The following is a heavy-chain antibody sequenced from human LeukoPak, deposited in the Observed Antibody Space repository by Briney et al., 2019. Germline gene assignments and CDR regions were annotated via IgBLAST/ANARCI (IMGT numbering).Heavy chain of an antibody. CDR1: AYTFTKYF. Sequence: GASVKVSCKASAYTFTKYFIHWVRQAPGQGLEWMGWINPNSGGTHYAQKFLDRVTMTRDTSISTAYMELSSLRSDDTAVYYCARWGPIAARPNNYFDYWGQGTLVTVSS. CDR2: INPNSGGT. V-gene: IGHV1-2*02. D-gene: IGHD6-6*01. J-gene: IGHJ4*02. CDR3: ARWGPIAARPNNYFDY.